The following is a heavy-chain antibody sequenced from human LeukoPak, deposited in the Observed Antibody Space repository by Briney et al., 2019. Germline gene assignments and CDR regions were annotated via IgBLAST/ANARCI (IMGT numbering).Heavy chain of an antibody. V-gene: IGHV3-23*01. Sequence: GGSLRLSCEASGFAFSNHAMTWVRQAPGEGLQWVSTISDTGKTTFYRDSVRGRFTISRDISNTTLYLQMGGLRADDTAVYYCARGGAYDYGVLDAWGQGTLVTVSS. CDR2: ISDTGKTT. D-gene: IGHD4/OR15-4a*01. J-gene: IGHJ5*02. CDR1: GFAFSNHA. CDR3: ARGGAYDYGVLDA.